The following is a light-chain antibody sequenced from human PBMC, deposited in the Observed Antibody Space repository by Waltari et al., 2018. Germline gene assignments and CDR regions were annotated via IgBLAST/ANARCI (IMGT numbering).Light chain of an antibody. J-gene: IGKJ3*01. CDR3: QQYYRVPFT. V-gene: IGKV4-1*01. CDR2: WAS. Sequence: DIVMTQSPDSLTVSLGERATINCKSSQNVVNSANNKISLAWYQQKPGQSPQLLIYWASIRESGVPDRFSGSGSATDFTLTISSLQAEDVAVYYCQQYYRVPFTFGPGTRVEIQ. CDR1: QNVVNSANNKIS.